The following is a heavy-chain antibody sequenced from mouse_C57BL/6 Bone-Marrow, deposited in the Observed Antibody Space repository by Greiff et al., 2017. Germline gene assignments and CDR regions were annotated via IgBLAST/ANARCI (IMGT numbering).Heavy chain of an antibody. CDR2: IHPNSGST. D-gene: IGHD1-1*01. CDR1: GYTFTSYW. Sequence: QVQLQQPGAELVKPGASVKLSCKASGYTFTSYWMHWVKQRPGQGLEWIGMIHPNSGSTNYHEKFKSKATLPVDKYSSTAYMQLSSLTSEDAAVYYCARRITTGGMDYWGQGTSVTVSS. V-gene: IGHV1-64*01. J-gene: IGHJ4*01. CDR3: ARRITTGGMDY.